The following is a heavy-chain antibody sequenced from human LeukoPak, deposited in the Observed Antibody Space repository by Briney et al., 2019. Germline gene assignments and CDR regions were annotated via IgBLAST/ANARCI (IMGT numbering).Heavy chain of an antibody. CDR1: GFTFSSYG. V-gene: IGHV3-30-3*01. CDR3: ARDVVLPAAMYYYYYYGMDV. CDR2: ISYDGSNK. J-gene: IGHJ6*02. Sequence: GGSPRLSCAASGFTFSSYGMHWVRQAPGKGLEWVTVISYDGSNKYYADSVKGRFTISRDNSKNTLYLQMNSLRAEDTAVYYCARDVVLPAAMYYYYYYGMDVWGQGTTVTVSS. D-gene: IGHD2-2*01.